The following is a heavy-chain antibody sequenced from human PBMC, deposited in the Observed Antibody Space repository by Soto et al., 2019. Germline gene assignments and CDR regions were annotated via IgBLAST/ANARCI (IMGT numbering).Heavy chain of an antibody. CDR2: ISSNGGTT. CDR3: VRRVSGNYDY. J-gene: IGHJ4*02. D-gene: IGHD1-7*01. V-gene: IGHV3-64*01. Sequence: EVQLAESGGGMVQPGGSLRLYCVASGFTFSSYDMHWVRQAPGKGLEYVSSISSNGGTTYYGNSVKGRFTISRDNSKNTLYLQMGSLRAEHMAVYYCVRRVSGNYDYWGQGTLVTVSS. CDR1: GFTFSSYD.